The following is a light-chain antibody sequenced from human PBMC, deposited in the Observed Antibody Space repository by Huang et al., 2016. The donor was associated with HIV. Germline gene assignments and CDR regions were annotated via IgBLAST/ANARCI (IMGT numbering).Light chain of an antibody. CDR3: QQYNNSPGT. V-gene: IGKV3-15*01. J-gene: IGKJ1*01. CDR2: RTS. Sequence: EIVMTQSPATLSVSPGERATLSCRASQSVSSNLALYQQKPGQAPRLLIYRTSTRATGIPARFSGSGSGTEFTLTISSLQSEDFAVYYCQQYNNSPGTFGQGTKVEIK. CDR1: QSVSSN.